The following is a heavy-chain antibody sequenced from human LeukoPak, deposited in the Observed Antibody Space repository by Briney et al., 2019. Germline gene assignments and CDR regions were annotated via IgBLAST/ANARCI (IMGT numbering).Heavy chain of an antibody. J-gene: IGHJ3*02. CDR1: GFTFSSYG. CDR3: AKEMRYYDSSGYPPDAFDI. Sequence: HTGGSLRLSCAASGFTFSSYGMHWVRQAPGKGLEWVAFIRYDGSNKYYADSVKGRFTISRDNSKNTLYLQMNSLRAEDTAVYYCAKEMRYYDSSGYPPDAFDIWGQGTMVTVSS. D-gene: IGHD3-22*01. CDR2: IRYDGSNK. V-gene: IGHV3-30*02.